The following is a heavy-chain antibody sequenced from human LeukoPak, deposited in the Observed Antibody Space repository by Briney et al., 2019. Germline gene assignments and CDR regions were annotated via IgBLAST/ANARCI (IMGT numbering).Heavy chain of an antibody. Sequence: PSGTLSLTCTVSGVSISNYYWSWIRQPPGKGLEWIAYSGTTNYNPSLKSRVTISVDTSKNQFSLKLRSVTAADTAVYYCAGDGGNGAFDYWGQGTLVTVSS. V-gene: IGHV4-59*01. J-gene: IGHJ4*02. CDR3: AGDGGNGAFDY. CDR1: GVSISNYY. D-gene: IGHD4-23*01. CDR2: SGTT.